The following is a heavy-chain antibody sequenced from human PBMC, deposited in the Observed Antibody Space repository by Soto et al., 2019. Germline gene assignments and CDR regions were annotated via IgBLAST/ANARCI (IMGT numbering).Heavy chain of an antibody. D-gene: IGHD1-20*01. CDR3: EREEGICVNYYYYGMDV. Sequence: QVQLVESGGGVVQPGRSLRLSCAASGFTFSSYGMHWVRQAPGKGLEWVAVIWYDGSNKYYADSVKGRFTISRDNSKNTLQVQMNRTRAEDTAVYYCEREEGICVNYYYYGMDVWGQGTTVTVSS. J-gene: IGHJ6*01. CDR2: IWYDGSNK. V-gene: IGHV3-33*01. CDR1: GFTFSSYG.